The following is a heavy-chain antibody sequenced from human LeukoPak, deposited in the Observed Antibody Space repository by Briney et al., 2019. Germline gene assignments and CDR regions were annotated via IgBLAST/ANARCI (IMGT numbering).Heavy chain of an antibody. V-gene: IGHV3-48*03. J-gene: IGHJ4*02. Sequence: TGGSLRLSCAASGFIFSSYSMNWVRQAPGKGLEWVSYISSSGSTIYYADSVKGRFTISRDNAENSLYLQMSSLRAEDTAVYYCARVSHYSDSSGSYGSFDFWGQGTLVTVSS. CDR3: ARVSHYSDSSGSYGSFDF. CDR1: GFIFSSYS. D-gene: IGHD3-22*01. CDR2: ISSSGSTI.